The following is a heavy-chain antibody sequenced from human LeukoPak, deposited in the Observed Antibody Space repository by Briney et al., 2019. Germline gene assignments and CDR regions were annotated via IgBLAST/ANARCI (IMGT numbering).Heavy chain of an antibody. D-gene: IGHD3-10*01. Sequence: GGSLRLSCAASGFTFSNYAMHWVRQAPGKGLEYVSAISSNGGSTYYANSVEGRFTISRDHSKNTLYLQMGSLRAEDMAVYDCARDVYYGAGRHSPWSDSWGQGTLVTVSS. CDR3: ARDVYYGAGRHSPWSDS. V-gene: IGHV3-64*01. CDR1: GFTFSNYA. CDR2: ISSNGGST. J-gene: IGHJ5*01.